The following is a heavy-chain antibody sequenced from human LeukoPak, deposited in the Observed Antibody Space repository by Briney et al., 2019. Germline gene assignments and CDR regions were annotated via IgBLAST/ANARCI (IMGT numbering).Heavy chain of an antibody. Sequence: GGSLRLSCAASGFTFSSYSMNWVRQAPGKGLEWVSYISSSSSTIYYADSVKGRFTISRDNAKNPLYLQMNSLRAEDTAVYYCASTWGHYYDSSGYYALSFDYWGQGTLVTVSS. CDR1: GFTFSSYS. D-gene: IGHD3-22*01. V-gene: IGHV3-48*01. J-gene: IGHJ4*02. CDR3: ASTWGHYYDSSGYYALSFDY. CDR2: ISSSSSTI.